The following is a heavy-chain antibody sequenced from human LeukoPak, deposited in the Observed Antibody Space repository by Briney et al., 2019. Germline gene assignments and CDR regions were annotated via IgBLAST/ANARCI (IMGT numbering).Heavy chain of an antibody. CDR1: GFTFSSYA. CDR3: AKLWFGESAHFDY. CDR2: ISGSGGST. Sequence: GGSLRLSCAASGFTFSSYAMSWVRQAPGKGLEWVSAISGSGGSTYYADSVKGRFTMSRDNSKNTLHLQMNSLGAADTAVYYCAKLWFGESAHFDYWGQGTLVTVSA. D-gene: IGHD3-10*01. J-gene: IGHJ4*02. V-gene: IGHV3-23*01.